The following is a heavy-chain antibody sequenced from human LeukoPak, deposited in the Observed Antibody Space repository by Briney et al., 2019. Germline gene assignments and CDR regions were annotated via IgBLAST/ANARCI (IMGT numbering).Heavy chain of an antibody. D-gene: IGHD5-18*01. Sequence: GGSLRLSCAASGFTFSSYAMSWVRQAPGKGLEWVSVIYSGGSTYYADSVKGRFTISRDNSKNTLYLQMNSLRAEDTAVYYCASSLYSLSAFDIWGQGTMVTVSS. V-gene: IGHV3-66*01. CDR3: ASSLYSLSAFDI. J-gene: IGHJ3*02. CDR2: IYSGGST. CDR1: GFTFSSYA.